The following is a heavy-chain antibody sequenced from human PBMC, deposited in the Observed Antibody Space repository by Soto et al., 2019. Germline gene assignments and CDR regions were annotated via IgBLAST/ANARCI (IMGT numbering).Heavy chain of an antibody. CDR3: ARDKWGQVLLPDY. J-gene: IGHJ4*02. V-gene: IGHV3-74*01. CDR2: INTAGSST. Sequence: PGGSLRLSCAASGFTFSSYWMHWVRQAPGTGLVWVSRINTAGSSTSYADSVKGRFTISRDNAKNMLYLQMNSLRAEDTAVYYCARDKWGQVLLPDYWGQGTLVTVSS. CDR1: GFTFSSYW. D-gene: IGHD7-27*01.